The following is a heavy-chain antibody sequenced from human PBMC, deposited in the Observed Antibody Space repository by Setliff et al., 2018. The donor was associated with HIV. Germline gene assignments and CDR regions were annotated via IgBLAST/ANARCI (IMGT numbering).Heavy chain of an antibody. CDR3: ARDPAPSSSASYFQH. V-gene: IGHV1-18*01. Sequence: GASVKVSCKASGYIFISYGFSWVRQAPGQGLEWMGWISAYNGNTNYAQKLQGRVTMTTDTSTSTAYMELRNLRSEDTAVYYCARDPAPSSSASYFQHWGQGTPVTVS. CDR1: GYIFISYG. CDR2: ISAYNGNT. D-gene: IGHD6-6*01. J-gene: IGHJ1*01.